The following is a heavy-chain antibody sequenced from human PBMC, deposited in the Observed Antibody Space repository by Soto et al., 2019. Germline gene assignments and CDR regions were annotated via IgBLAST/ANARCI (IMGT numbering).Heavy chain of an antibody. D-gene: IGHD1-26*01. J-gene: IGHJ3*02. Sequence: GGSLRLSCAASGFTFDDYTMHWVRQAPGKGLEWVSLISWDGGSTYYADSVKGRFTISRDNSKNSLYLQMNSLRTEDTALYYCAKDISWELLLAFDIWGQGTMVTVSS. CDR1: GFTFDDYT. V-gene: IGHV3-43*01. CDR2: ISWDGGST. CDR3: AKDISWELLLAFDI.